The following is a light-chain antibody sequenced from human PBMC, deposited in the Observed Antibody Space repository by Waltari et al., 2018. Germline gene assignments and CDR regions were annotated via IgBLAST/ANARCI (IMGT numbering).Light chain of an antibody. CDR1: NKDLGTHNL. CDR3: FSYAGSGYV. CDR2: EVT. J-gene: IGLJ1*01. Sequence: QSALTQPDPVSGSPGQSIPPPCTRSNKDLGTHNLSTWYPQHPGKAPKLIIFEVTERPSGVSTRFSGSKSVTTASLTISGLQAEDEADYYCFSYAGSGYVFGSGTKVTVL. V-gene: IGLV2-23*02.